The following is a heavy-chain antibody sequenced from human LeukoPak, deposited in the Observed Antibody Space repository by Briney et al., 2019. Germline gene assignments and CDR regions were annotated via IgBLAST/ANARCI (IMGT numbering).Heavy chain of an antibody. V-gene: IGHV1-46*01. J-gene: IGHJ4*02. CDR3: ARDPARQWMDY. D-gene: IGHD6-19*01. Sequence: ASVTVSCKASGYTFTSYYMHWVRQAPGQGLEWMGIINPSGGSTSYAQKFQGRVTMTRDASTSTVYMELSSLRSEDTAVYYCARDPARQWMDYWGQGTLVTVSS. CDR1: GYTFTSYY. CDR2: INPSGGST.